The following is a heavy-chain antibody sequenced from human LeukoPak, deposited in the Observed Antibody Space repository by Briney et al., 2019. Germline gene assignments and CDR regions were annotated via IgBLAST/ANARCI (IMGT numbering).Heavy chain of an antibody. D-gene: IGHD1-26*01. J-gene: IGHJ4*02. CDR3: ARDAQSGAHSDFDY. CDR1: GFTFRNYA. CDR2: TTYNGDIK. Sequence: PGTSLRLSCAASGFTFRNYAIHWVRQAPGEGLEWVAITTYNGDIKYYVDSVKGRFTISRDNSQNTVFLQMNSLRPEDTAVYYCARDAQSGAHSDFDYWGQGTLVTVSS. V-gene: IGHV3-30-3*01.